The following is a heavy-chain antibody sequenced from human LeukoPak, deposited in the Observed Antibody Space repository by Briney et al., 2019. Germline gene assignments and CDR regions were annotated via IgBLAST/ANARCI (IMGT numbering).Heavy chain of an antibody. CDR2: IYSSRS. D-gene: IGHD1-26*01. J-gene: IGHJ4*02. Sequence: PSETLSLTCTVSGGSISSGSHYWSWIRQPAGKGLEWIGRIYSSRSIYNPSLKSRVTMSVDTSKNQFSLKLSSVTAADTAVYYCARAAGRDTTSGLDFDYWGQGILVTVSS. V-gene: IGHV4-61*02. CDR1: GGSISSGSHY. CDR3: ARAAGRDTTSGLDFDY.